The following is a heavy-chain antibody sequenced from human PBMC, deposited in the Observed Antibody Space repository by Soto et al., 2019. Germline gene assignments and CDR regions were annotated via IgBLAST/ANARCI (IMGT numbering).Heavy chain of an antibody. D-gene: IGHD3-9*01. CDR3: ARDLLRYFDWFGPQAHGMDV. CDR2: INPNSGGT. Sequence: ASVKVSCKASGYTFTGYYMHWVRQAPGQGIEWMGWINPNSGGTNYAQKFQGRVTMTRDTSISTAYMELSRLRSDDTAVYYCARDLLRYFDWFGPQAHGMDVWGQGTTVTVSS. CDR1: GYTFTGYY. J-gene: IGHJ6*02. V-gene: IGHV1-2*02.